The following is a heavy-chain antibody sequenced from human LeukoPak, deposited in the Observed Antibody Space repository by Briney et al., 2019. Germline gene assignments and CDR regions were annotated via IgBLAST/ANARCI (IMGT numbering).Heavy chain of an antibody. CDR1: GYTFTSYY. Sequence: ASVKVSCKASGYTFTSYYMHWVRQAPGQGLEWMGIINPRGGSTSYAQKFQGRVTMTRDMSTSTVYMELSSLRSEDTAVYYCATYDYVWGSSNDAFDIWGQGTMVTVSS. D-gene: IGHD3-16*01. CDR3: ATYDYVWGSSNDAFDI. V-gene: IGHV1-46*01. CDR2: INPRGGST. J-gene: IGHJ3*02.